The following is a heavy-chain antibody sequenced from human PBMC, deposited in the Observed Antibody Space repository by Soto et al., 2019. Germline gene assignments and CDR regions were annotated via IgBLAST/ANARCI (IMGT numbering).Heavy chain of an antibody. CDR2: ISGNGDTT. CDR3: AKRSPPSDGELFGRPKD. J-gene: IGHJ4*02. V-gene: IGHV3-23*01. D-gene: IGHD6-6*01. CDR1: GFTFSSYA. Sequence: VQLLESGGGLVQPGGSLRLSCGGSGFTFSSYAMIWVRQAPGKGLEWVSGISGNGDTTYYADSLKGRFSISRDNSKNTVYLQMTSMRAEDTAVYYCAKRSPPSDGELFGRPKDWGQGTLVTVSS.